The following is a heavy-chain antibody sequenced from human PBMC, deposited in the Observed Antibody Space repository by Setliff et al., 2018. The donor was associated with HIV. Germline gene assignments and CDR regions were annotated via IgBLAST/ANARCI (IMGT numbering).Heavy chain of an antibody. CDR3: ARHSDIAARRTYFDY. D-gene: IGHD6-6*01. CDR2: IYYSGST. V-gene: IGHV4-31*03. CDR1: GGSITYGGHY. J-gene: IGHJ4*02. Sequence: SETLSLTCTVSGGSITYGGHYWSWIRQHPGKGLELIGYIYYSGSTYYNPSLKSRLTISVDTSKNQFSLKLSSVTAADTAVYYCARHSDIAARRTYFDYWGQGTLVTVSS.